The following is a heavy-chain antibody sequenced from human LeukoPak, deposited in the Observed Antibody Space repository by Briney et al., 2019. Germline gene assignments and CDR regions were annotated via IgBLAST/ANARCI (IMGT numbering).Heavy chain of an antibody. Sequence: GGSLRLSCAASGFTFSSYAMNWVRQAPGKGPQWVSALSGRGLSKYYADSVKGRFTISRDNSKNTLYLKMNSLRAEDTAIYYCAKGISPSSSWTFDYWGQGTLVTVSS. CDR3: AKGISPSSSWTFDY. V-gene: IGHV3-23*01. CDR2: LSGRGLSK. J-gene: IGHJ4*02. CDR1: GFTFSSYA. D-gene: IGHD6-13*01.